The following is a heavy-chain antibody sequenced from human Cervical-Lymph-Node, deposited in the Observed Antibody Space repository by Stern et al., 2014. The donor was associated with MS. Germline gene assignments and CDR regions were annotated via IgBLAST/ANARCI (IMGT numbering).Heavy chain of an antibody. CDR3: AREVVVAAAPHLVRGWFDP. CDR2: IYQRGST. D-gene: IGHD2-15*01. J-gene: IGHJ5*02. Sequence: QVQLQESGPGLVKPSQTPSLTCTVSGGSIRSGDHYWSWIRQPPGKGLEWIGYIYQRGSTDYNPSLKSRVSISMDRSKNQFSLRLTSVTAADTAVYYCAREVVVAAAPHLVRGWFDPWGQGTLVTVSS. CDR1: GGSIRSGDHY. V-gene: IGHV4-30-4*01.